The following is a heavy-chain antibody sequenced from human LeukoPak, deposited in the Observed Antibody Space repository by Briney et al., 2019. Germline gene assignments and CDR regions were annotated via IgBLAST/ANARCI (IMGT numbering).Heavy chain of an antibody. V-gene: IGHV3-64*04. D-gene: IGHD6-13*01. CDR3: AKSLQYSSTPADH. CDR1: GFTFRDFA. Sequence: GGSLRLSCSVSGFTFRDFAMHWVRQAPGKGLEYVSSISSSGVATYYADSVKGRFTISRDNSKNTLYLQMNSLRAEDTAVYYCAKSLQYSSTPADHWGQGTLVSVSS. J-gene: IGHJ4*02. CDR2: ISSSGVAT.